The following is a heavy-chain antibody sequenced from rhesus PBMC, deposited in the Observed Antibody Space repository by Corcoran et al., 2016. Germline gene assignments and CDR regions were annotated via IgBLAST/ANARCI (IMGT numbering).Heavy chain of an antibody. CDR1: GGPVSHYYY. J-gene: IGHJ4*01. CDR3: ARTRGVMLDY. CDR2: IYCSGGGT. Sequence: QVQLQESGPGLLKPSETLSLNCAFSGGPVSHYYYWTWIRQHPGNGLEWIGYIYCSGGGTNYNPSLKNRVTTSIDTSKNQFSLKLSSVTAADTAVYYCARTRGVMLDYWGQGVLVIVSS. D-gene: IGHD3-34*01. V-gene: IGHV4-106*01.